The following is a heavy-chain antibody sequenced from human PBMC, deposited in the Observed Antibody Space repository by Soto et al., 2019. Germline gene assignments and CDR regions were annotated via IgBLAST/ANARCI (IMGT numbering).Heavy chain of an antibody. Sequence: PGGSLRLSCAASGFTFSSYSMNWVRQAPGKGLEWVSSISSSSSYIYYADSVKGRFTISRDNAKNSLYLQMNSLRAEDTAVYYCARDQPAADVNWFDPWGQGTLVTVSS. J-gene: IGHJ5*02. CDR2: ISSSSSYI. CDR1: GFTFSSYS. V-gene: IGHV3-21*01. CDR3: ARDQPAADVNWFDP. D-gene: IGHD6-13*01.